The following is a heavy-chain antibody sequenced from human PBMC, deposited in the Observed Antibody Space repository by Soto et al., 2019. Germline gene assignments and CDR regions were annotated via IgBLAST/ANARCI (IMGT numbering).Heavy chain of an antibody. Sequence: PSETLSLTCAVSGYSISSGLYWGWIRQPPGKGLEWIGTIYRGGITYYNPSLKSLVTISIDTPKNHFSLRLSSVTATDTAVYFCAIGNPDWFDPWGQGTLVTVS. V-gene: IGHV4-38-2*01. CDR2: IYRGGIT. CDR1: GYSISSGLY. CDR3: AIGNPDWFDP. J-gene: IGHJ5*02. D-gene: IGHD1-1*01.